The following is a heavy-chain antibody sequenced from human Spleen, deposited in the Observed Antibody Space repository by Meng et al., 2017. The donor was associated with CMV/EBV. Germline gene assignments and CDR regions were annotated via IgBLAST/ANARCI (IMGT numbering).Heavy chain of an antibody. CDR1: GDTFINNA. J-gene: IGHJ4*02. Sequence: SVKVSCKASGDTFINNAISWVRQAPGQRPEWMGGIIPDVGTPDYAENFQGRVTMTTDESTSTAYMEMSSLRSEDTAVYYCARGYTIGYSRTYDYWGQGTLVTVSS. CDR3: ARGYTIGYSRTYDY. V-gene: IGHV1-69*05. CDR2: IIPDVGTP. D-gene: IGHD2-21*01.